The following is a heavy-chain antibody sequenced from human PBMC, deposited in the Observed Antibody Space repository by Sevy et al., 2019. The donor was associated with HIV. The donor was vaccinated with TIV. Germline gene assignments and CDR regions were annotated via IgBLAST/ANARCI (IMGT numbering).Heavy chain of an antibody. J-gene: IGHJ4*02. CDR1: GYTLTKLY. D-gene: IGHD3-22*01. V-gene: IGHV1-24*01. Sequence: ASVKVSCKVSGYTLTKLYMHWVRQAPGKGLEWMGSFDPEDGETIYAQKFQGRVTMTEDTSTDTAYMELSSLRSVDTAVYYCATTKDYYESSGSPFDYWGQGTLVTVSS. CDR2: FDPEDGET. CDR3: ATTKDYYESSGSPFDY.